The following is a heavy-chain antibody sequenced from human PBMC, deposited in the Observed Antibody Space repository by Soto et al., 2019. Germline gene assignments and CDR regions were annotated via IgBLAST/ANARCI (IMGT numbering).Heavy chain of an antibody. J-gene: IGHJ4*02. CDR1: GYTITTYF. CDR2: INPNDGTT. CDR3: ETSLQLRKGWAFDY. V-gene: IGHV1-46*01. Sequence: QVQLVQSGAEVKKPGASGKVSCKASGYTITTYFMQWVRQAPGQGLEWVGIINPNDGTTSYAQKFQGRVTMTRDTSTNTVYMDLSSLRSEDTAVYYCETSLQLRKGWAFDYWGQGTLVTVSS. D-gene: IGHD1-7*01.